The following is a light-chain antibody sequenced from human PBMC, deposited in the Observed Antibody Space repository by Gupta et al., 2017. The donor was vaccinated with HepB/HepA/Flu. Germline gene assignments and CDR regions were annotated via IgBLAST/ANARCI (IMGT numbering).Light chain of an antibody. CDR2: KAT. CDR3: IQYYSYSRCS. V-gene: IGKV1-5*03. Sequence: DIQVPQSPSTLSASVADRVTITCWASQSINSWLAWYQQKPGKCPKLLIYKATSLESGVPSKFSGSRSGTEFTLTISTLQPDDVATYYCIQYYSYSRCSFGPGTTVDIK. J-gene: IGKJ3*01. CDR1: QSINSW.